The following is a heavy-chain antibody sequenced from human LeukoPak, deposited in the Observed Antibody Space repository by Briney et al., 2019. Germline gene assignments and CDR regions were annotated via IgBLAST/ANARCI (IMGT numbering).Heavy chain of an antibody. V-gene: IGHV3-7*01. CDR1: GFTFKGYW. CDR2: IQQDGSEK. Sequence: GGSLRLSCAASGFTFKGYWASWARQAPGKGLEWVANIQQDGSEKKYVDSVKGRFTISRDNAKNSLYLQMDSLRAEDTAVYYCVRLRYTYGKNFDCWGQGTLVTVSS. J-gene: IGHJ4*02. CDR3: VRLRYTYGKNFDC. D-gene: IGHD5-18*01.